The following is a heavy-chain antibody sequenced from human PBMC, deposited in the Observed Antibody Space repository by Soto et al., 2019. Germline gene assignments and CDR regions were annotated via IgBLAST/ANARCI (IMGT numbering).Heavy chain of an antibody. Sequence: EVQLVESGGGLVQPGGSLKVSCAASGFTFSGSVMHWVRQASGKGLEWVGRIRSKANSYATAYAVSLKGRFTISRDDSRKTAYLQMNSLKNEDTAVYYCARGESDFWSCHSKGPDYWGQGTVFTVSP. D-gene: IGHD3-3*01. J-gene: IGHJ4*02. CDR3: ARGESDFWSCHSKGPDY. V-gene: IGHV3-73*02. CDR2: IRSKANSYAT. CDR1: GFTFSGSV.